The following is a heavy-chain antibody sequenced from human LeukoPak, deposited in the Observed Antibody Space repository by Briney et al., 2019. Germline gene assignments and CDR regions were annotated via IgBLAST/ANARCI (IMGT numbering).Heavy chain of an antibody. Sequence: SVKVSCKASGGTFSSYAISWVRQAPGQGLEWMGGIIPIFGTANYAQKFQGRVTITADKSTSTAYMELSSLRSEDTAVYYCARASSGSYYPDYYYYMDVWGKGTTVTVSS. CDR1: GGTFSSYA. V-gene: IGHV1-69*06. CDR3: ARASSGSYYPDYYYYMDV. CDR2: IIPIFGTA. D-gene: IGHD1-26*01. J-gene: IGHJ6*03.